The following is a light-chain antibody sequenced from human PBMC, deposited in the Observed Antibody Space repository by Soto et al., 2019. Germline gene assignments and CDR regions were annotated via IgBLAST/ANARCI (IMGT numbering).Light chain of an antibody. J-gene: IGLJ1*01. CDR3: SSYAGSNNRYV. V-gene: IGLV2-8*01. CDR2: DVS. CDR1: SSDVGGYNY. Sequence: QSALTQPPSASGSPGQSVTISCTGTSSDVGGYNYVSWYQQHPGKAPKLIIYDVSQRPSGVPHRFSGSKSGNMASLTVSGLQVDDEADYYCSSYAGSNNRYVFGSGTKVTVL.